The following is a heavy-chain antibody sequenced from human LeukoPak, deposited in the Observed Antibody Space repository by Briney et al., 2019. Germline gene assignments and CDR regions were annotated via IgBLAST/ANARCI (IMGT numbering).Heavy chain of an antibody. J-gene: IGHJ5*02. CDR3: ARIVGAFGGGPDNWFDP. D-gene: IGHD1-26*01. V-gene: IGHV1-18*04. CDR2: ISAYNGNT. CDR1: GYTFTGYY. Sequence: ASVKVSCKASGYTFTGYYMHWVRQAPGQGLEWMGWISAYNGNTNYAQKLQGRVTMTTDTSTSTAYVELRSLRSDDTAVYYCARIVGAFGGGPDNWFDPWGQGTLVTVSS.